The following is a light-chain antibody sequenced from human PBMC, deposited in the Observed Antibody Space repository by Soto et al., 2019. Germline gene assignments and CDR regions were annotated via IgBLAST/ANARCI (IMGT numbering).Light chain of an antibody. CDR2: SAS. CDR1: QTVYNN. Sequence: ETVMTQSPATLSVSPGERATLSCRASQTVYNNLAWYQQKPGQAPRLLIYSASTRATGIPARFSGSGFGTEFTLTISSLQSEDSAVYYCQHSNNWPFSFGPGTKVDIK. J-gene: IGKJ3*01. V-gene: IGKV3-15*01. CDR3: QHSNNWPFS.